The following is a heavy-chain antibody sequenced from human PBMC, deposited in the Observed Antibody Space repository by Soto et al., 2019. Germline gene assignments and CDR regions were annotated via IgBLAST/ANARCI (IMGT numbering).Heavy chain of an antibody. CDR2: VNTYDGTT. D-gene: IGHD1-7*01. J-gene: IGHJ4*02. Sequence: GASVKGYCKTAGFSFTSYPFSWVRQATGQGLEWMGWVNTYDGTTKVAQQFRDRITLTADKSAATVFMELRRLTSDDTAVYYCAREYYGTTTWIDYWGQGTLVTVSS. CDR1: GFSFTSYP. CDR3: AREYYGTTTWIDY. V-gene: IGHV1-18*04.